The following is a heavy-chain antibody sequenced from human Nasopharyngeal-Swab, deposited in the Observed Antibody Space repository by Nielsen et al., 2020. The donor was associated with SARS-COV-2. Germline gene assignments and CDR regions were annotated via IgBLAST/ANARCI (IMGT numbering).Heavy chain of an antibody. CDR1: GFTFSDHY. D-gene: IGHD1-7*01. CDR2: ISSSSGLL. Sequence: GESLKISCAASGFTFSDHYMSWIRQAPGKGLEGIAYISSSSGLLYYADSVKGRFTISRDNAKNSLYLQMDSLRADDTAVYYCARDEGTKIMKQDFWGQGTPVTVSS. V-gene: IGHV3-11*04. J-gene: IGHJ4*02. CDR3: ARDEGTKIMKQDF.